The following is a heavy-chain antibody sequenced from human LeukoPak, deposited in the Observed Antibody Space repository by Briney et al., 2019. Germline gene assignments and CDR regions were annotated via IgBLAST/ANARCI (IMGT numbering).Heavy chain of an antibody. V-gene: IGHV3-7*03. CDR1: GFIFSSYW. CDR3: ARDVYYYDSSGYHHYFDY. CDR2: IKQDGSEK. D-gene: IGHD3-22*01. J-gene: IGHJ4*02. Sequence: GGSLRLSCAASGFIFSSYWMSWVRQAPGKGLEWVANIKQDGSEKYYVDSVKGRFTISRDNAKDSLYLQMNSLRAEDTAVYYCARDVYYYDSSGYHHYFDYWGQGTLVTVSS.